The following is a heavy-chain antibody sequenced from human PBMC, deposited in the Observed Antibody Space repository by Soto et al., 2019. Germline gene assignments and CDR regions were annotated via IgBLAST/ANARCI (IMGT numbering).Heavy chain of an antibody. V-gene: IGHV1-18*01. Sequence: QVQLVQSGAEVKKPGASVKVSCEASGYTFTSYGLSWVRQAPGQGLEWMGWINANNGNTKYAQKLQGRVTMTTDTSTTTAYMELRSLRSDDTAVYYCARDLNLGLGDYWGQGTLVTVSS. D-gene: IGHD7-27*01. CDR1: GYTFTSYG. CDR2: INANNGNT. J-gene: IGHJ4*02. CDR3: ARDLNLGLGDY.